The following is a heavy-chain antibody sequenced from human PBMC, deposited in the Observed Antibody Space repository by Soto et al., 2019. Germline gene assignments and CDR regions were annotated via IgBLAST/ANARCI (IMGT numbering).Heavy chain of an antibody. V-gene: IGHV3-23*01. CDR1: GLTFSNYA. CDR3: AITPNCGRDCSADSYWFFDL. Sequence: EVQLLESGGNLVQPGGSLRLSCAASGLTFSNYAMSWVRQAPGKGLEWVSAISGGGLSTYYADSVKGRFTISRDNSRNTLFLQMSTLTAEDTAVYYCAITPNCGRDCSADSYWFFDLWGRGTLVTVSS. J-gene: IGHJ2*01. CDR2: ISGGGLST. D-gene: IGHD2-21*02.